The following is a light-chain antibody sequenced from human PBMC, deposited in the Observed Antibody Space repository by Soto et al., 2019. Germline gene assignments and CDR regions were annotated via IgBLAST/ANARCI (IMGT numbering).Light chain of an antibody. CDR3: HQYSVCPLT. V-gene: IGKV3D-15*01. J-gene: IGKJ4*01. Sequence: EIVLTQSPATLSVSPGERAALSCRASQSVSNNLAWYQQKPGQPPRLLIFGASPRPTGIPARFSGSGSEAEFALTISTLQSEDFAVYYCHQYSVCPLTFGGGTKLEIK. CDR2: GAS. CDR1: QSVSNN.